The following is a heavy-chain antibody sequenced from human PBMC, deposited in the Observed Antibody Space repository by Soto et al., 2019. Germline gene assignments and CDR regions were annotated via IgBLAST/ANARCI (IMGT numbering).Heavy chain of an antibody. Sequence: QVQLVQSGAAVKKPGASVKVSCKASGYTFTTYGISWVRQAPGQVLEWVGWISAYSGNTKYAEKLQGRVTVTKDTSTSTAYMAVRSLRSDDTSVYYCARGRYGDYWGQGTLV. J-gene: IGHJ4*02. D-gene: IGHD4-17*01. CDR2: ISAYSGNT. V-gene: IGHV1-18*01. CDR3: ARGRYGDY. CDR1: GYTFTTYG.